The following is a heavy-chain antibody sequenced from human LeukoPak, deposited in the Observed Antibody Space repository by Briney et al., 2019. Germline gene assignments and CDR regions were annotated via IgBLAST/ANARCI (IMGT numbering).Heavy chain of an antibody. V-gene: IGHV4-39*01. CDR2: MFYSGSS. CDR3: TRRPDEIIAAAGIFMEFDP. CDR1: SGSISSSGSF. J-gene: IGHJ5*02. D-gene: IGHD6-13*01. Sequence: PSETLSLTCTVSSGSISSSGSFWRWIRQPPGKGLEWIASMFYSGSSYYNPSLTTRVTISVDTSKNQFSLKLSSVTAADTAVYYCTRRPDEIIAAAGIFMEFDPWGQGTLVTVSS.